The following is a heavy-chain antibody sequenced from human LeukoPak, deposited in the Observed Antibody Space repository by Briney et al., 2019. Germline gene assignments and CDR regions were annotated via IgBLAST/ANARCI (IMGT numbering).Heavy chain of an antibody. CDR1: GFTFNTYS. CDR3: VRDGGVSGYDLLDY. Sequence: GGSLRLSCVASGFTFNTYSMNWFRQAPGKGLEWISYISSSSATIYYADSVKGRFTISRDNAKNSLYLQMNSLRAEDTAVYYCVRDGGVSGYDLLDYWGQGTLVTVSS. D-gene: IGHD5-12*01. CDR2: ISSSSATI. J-gene: IGHJ4*02. V-gene: IGHV3-48*04.